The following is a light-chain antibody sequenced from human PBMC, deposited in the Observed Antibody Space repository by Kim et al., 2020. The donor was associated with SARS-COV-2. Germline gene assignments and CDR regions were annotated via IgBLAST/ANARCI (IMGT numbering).Light chain of an antibody. CDR3: NSRDSSGNHLGVV. V-gene: IGLV3-19*01. Sequence: GQTVRITCQGDSLRSYYASWYQQKPGQAPVLVIYGKNNQPSGIPDRFSGSSSGNTASLTITVAQAEDEADYYCNSRDSSGNHLGVVFGGGTQLTVL. CDR1: SLRSYY. CDR2: GKN. J-gene: IGLJ2*01.